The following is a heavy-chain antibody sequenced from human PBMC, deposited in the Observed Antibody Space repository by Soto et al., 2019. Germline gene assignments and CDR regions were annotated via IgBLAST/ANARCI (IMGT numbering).Heavy chain of an antibody. CDR2: ISYDGSNK. Sequence: QVQLVESGGGVVQPGRSLRLSCAASGFTFSSYGMHWVRQAPGKGLEWVAVISYDGSNKYYADSVKGRFTISRDNSKNTLYRQMNSLRAEDTAVYYCAKDGAQPYSPVGAMDVWGQGTTVTVSS. V-gene: IGHV3-30*18. CDR1: GFTFSSYG. CDR3: AKDGAQPYSPVGAMDV. J-gene: IGHJ6*02. D-gene: IGHD5-18*01.